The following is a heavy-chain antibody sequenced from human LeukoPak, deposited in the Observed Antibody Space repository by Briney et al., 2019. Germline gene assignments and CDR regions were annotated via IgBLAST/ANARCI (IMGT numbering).Heavy chain of an antibody. D-gene: IGHD3-22*01. CDR2: IHYGGST. CDR3: ARDLGHYSDSSVYYHNWFDP. J-gene: IGHJ5*02. CDR1: GGSISGFY. Sequence: PSETLSPTCTVSGGSISGFYWSWIRQPPGEGLEWIGYIHYGGSTNYNPSLKSRVTISVDTSKNQFSLKLSSVTAADTAVYYCARDLGHYSDSSVYYHNWFDPWGQGTLVTVSS. V-gene: IGHV4-59*01.